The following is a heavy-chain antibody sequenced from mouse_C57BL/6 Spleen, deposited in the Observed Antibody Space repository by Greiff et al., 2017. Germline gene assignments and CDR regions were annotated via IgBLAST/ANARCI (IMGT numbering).Heavy chain of an antibody. J-gene: IGHJ3*01. CDR3: ARERDGNPFAY. Sequence: QVQLQQPGAELVRPGSSVKLSCKASGYTFTSYWMPWVKQRPIQGLEWIGNIDPSDSETHYNQKFKDKATLTVDKSSSTAYMQLSSLTSEDSAVYYCARERDGNPFAYWGQGTLVTVSA. D-gene: IGHD2-1*01. CDR2: IDPSDSET. V-gene: IGHV1-52*01. CDR1: GYTFTSYW.